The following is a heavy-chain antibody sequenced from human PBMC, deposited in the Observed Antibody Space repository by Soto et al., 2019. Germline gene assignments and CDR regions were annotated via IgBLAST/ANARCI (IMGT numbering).Heavy chain of an antibody. D-gene: IGHD3-3*01. CDR2: IRSKANSYAT. V-gene: IGHV3-73*01. Sequence: GGSLRLSCAASGFTFSGSAMHWVRQASGKGLEWVGRIRSKANSYATAYAASVKGRFTISRDDSKNTAYLQMNSLKTEDTAVYYCTRRNYDFWSGYPTTYYYYGMDVWGQGTTVTVSS. J-gene: IGHJ6*02. CDR1: GFTFSGSA. CDR3: TRRNYDFWSGYPTTYYYYGMDV.